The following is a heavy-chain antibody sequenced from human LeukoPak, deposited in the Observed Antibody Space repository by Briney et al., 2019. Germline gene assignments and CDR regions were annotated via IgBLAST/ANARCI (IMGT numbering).Heavy chain of an antibody. CDR1: GYSFTSYW. V-gene: IGHV5-51*01. Sequence: GESLKISSKGSGYSFTSYWIGWVRQMPRKGLEWMGIIYLCDSDTRYSPSFQGQVTISADKSISTAYLQWSSLKASDTAMYYCARQSLSYYYGSGSYRHYYYYYVDVWGKGTTVTVSS. CDR3: ARQSLSYYYGSGSYRHYYYYYVDV. D-gene: IGHD3-10*01. CDR2: IYLCDSDT. J-gene: IGHJ6*03.